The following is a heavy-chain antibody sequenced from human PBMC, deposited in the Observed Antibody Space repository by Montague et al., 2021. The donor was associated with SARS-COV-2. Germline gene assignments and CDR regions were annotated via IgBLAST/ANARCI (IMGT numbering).Heavy chain of an antibody. CDR2: IYYSGTT. V-gene: IGHV4-31*03. J-gene: IGHJ3*01. CDR3: VRAGGRRFSRRAFDV. D-gene: IGHD3-16*01. CDR1: GGSITSGNYY. Sequence: TLSLTCNVSGGSITSGNYYWSWIRQPPGKGLEWIGYIYYSGTTXYXXXXKXRVTMSVDTSKNQFSLTLTSVTAADTAVYYCVRAGGRRFSRRAFDVWGQGTMVTVSS.